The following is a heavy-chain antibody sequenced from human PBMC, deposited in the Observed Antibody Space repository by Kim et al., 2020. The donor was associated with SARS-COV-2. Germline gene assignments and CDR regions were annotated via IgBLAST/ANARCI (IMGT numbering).Heavy chain of an antibody. D-gene: IGHD1-26*01. CDR2: SANKANSNAA. V-gene: IGHV3-72*01. CDR3: TRGYSGTHTYAFDV. J-gene: IGHJ3*01. Sequence: GGSLRLSCAAYGFTFSDHYIDWVRQAPGKGLEWVGRSANKANSNAAEYAASVTGRFTILRDDSKHSLYLQMSSLKPEDTAVYFCTRGYSGTHTYAFDVWG. CDR1: GFTFSDHY.